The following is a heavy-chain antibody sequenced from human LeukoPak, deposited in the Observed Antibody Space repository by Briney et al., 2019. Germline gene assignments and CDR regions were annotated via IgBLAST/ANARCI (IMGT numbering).Heavy chain of an antibody. J-gene: IGHJ4*02. V-gene: IGHV3-21*04. CDR2: ISPTSSYM. CDR1: GFTFTDFY. D-gene: IGHD3-10*01. Sequence: GGSLRLSCAASGFTFTDFYMNWVRQAPGKGLEWVSWISPTSSYMYYADSVKGRFTISRDNAKNSLYLQMNSLRAEDTAVYYCARDRTYYYGSGSYYFDYWGQGTLVTVSS. CDR3: ARDRTYYYGSGSYYFDY.